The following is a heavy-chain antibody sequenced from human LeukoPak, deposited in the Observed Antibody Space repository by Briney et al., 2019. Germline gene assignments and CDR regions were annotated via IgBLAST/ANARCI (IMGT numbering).Heavy chain of an antibody. CDR3: AGYDFGWGYFDY. CDR2: IYYSGNT. V-gene: IGHV4-30-4*01. J-gene: IGHJ4*02. Sequence: SETLSLTCTVSAGSISSGDYYWSWIRQPPGEGLEWIGYIYYSGNTYYNPSLKSRITISVDTSKNQFSLKLSSVTAADTAVYYCAGYDFGWGYFDYWSQGTLVTVSS. CDR1: AGSISSGDYY. D-gene: IGHD3-16*01.